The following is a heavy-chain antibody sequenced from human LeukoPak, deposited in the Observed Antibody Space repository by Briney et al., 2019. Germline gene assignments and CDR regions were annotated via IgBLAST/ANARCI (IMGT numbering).Heavy chain of an antibody. V-gene: IGHV3-11*01. D-gene: IGHD3-22*01. CDR2: ISSSGSII. CDR1: GFTFSDYY. J-gene: IGHJ1*01. CDR3: ARGRYDSSPFLQH. Sequence: PGGSLRLSCAASGFTFSDYYMSWIRQAPGKGLEWVSYISSSGSIIYYADSVKGRFTISRDNAKNSMYLQMNSLRAEDTAVYYCARGRYDSSPFLQHWGQGTLVTVSS.